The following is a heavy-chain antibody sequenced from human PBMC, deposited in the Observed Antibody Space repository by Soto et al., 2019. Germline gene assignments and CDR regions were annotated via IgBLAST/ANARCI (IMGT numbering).Heavy chain of an antibody. J-gene: IGHJ4*02. D-gene: IGHD2-15*01. CDR3: ARDIRGCSGGSCYRSGPFDY. CDR1: GFTFSSYT. Sequence: GGSLRLSCSASGFTFSSYTMHWVRQAPGKGLEYVSAIATNGGSTYYADSVKGRFTISRDNAKNSLYLQMSSLRAEDTAVYYCARDIRGCSGGSCYRSGPFDYWGQGTLVTVSS. CDR2: IATNGGST. V-gene: IGHV3-64*04.